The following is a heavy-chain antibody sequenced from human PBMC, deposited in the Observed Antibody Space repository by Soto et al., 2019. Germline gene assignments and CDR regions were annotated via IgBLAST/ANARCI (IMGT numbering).Heavy chain of an antibody. Sequence: PSDTLSLTCTLLVNSITSSSSYWGWIRQPPGKGLEWIGSIYYSGSTYSNPSLKSRVTLSVDTSKNQFSLKLSSVTAADTAVYYCARDKITGLFDYWGQGTQVTVS. CDR1: VNSITSSSSY. V-gene: IGHV4-39*02. J-gene: IGHJ4*02. CDR2: IYYSGST. D-gene: IGHD2-8*02. CDR3: ARDKITGLFDY.